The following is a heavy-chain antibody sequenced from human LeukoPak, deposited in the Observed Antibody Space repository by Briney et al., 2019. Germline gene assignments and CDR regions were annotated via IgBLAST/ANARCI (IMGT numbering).Heavy chain of an antibody. CDR2: ISAYNGNT. D-gene: IGHD6-19*01. CDR3: ARGYSSGWYQIHDAFDI. Sequence: GASVKVSCKASGYTFTSYGISWVRQAPGQGLEWMGWISAYNGNTNYAQKLQGRVTMTTDTSTSTAYMELRSLRSDDTAVYYCARGYSSGWYQIHDAFDIWGQGTMVTVSS. V-gene: IGHV1-18*01. CDR1: GYTFTSYG. J-gene: IGHJ3*02.